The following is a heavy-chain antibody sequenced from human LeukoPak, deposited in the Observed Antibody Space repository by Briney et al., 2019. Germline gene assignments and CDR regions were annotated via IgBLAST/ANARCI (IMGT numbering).Heavy chain of an antibody. D-gene: IGHD6-19*01. J-gene: IGHJ4*02. Sequence: GGSLRLSCAASGFIFSSSAMSWVRQAPGKGLEWVSGIIGSGGSTYYADSVKGRFTISRDNSKNTLYLQMNSLRAEDMAVYYCAKDAEQWLVRSFDYWGQGILVTVSS. V-gene: IGHV3-23*01. CDR3: AKDAEQWLVRSFDY. CDR1: GFIFSSSA. CDR2: IIGSGGST.